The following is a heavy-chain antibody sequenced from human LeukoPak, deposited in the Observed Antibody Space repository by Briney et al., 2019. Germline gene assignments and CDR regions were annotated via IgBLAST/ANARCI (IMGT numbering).Heavy chain of an antibody. Sequence: GESLKISCKGSGYSFTSYWIGWVRQMPGKGLEWMGIIYPGDSDTRYSPPFQGQVTISADKSISTAYLQWSSLKASDTAMYYCARQPDTYDILTGYPKGYFDLWGRGTLVTVSS. D-gene: IGHD3-9*01. CDR3: ARQPDTYDILTGYPKGYFDL. V-gene: IGHV5-51*01. CDR2: IYPGDSDT. J-gene: IGHJ2*01. CDR1: GYSFTSYW.